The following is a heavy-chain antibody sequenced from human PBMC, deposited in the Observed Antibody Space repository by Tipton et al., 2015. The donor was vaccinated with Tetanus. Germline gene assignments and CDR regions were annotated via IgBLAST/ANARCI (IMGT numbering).Heavy chain of an antibody. J-gene: IGHJ6*02. Sequence: SLRLSCAASGFTFSSYWMHWVRQAPGKGLVWVSRINSDGSSTSYADSVKGRFTISRDNAKNSLYLQMNSLRAEDTALYYCAKAVSYYGMDVWGQGTTVTVSS. V-gene: IGHV3-74*01. D-gene: IGHD5/OR15-5a*01. CDR2: INSDGSST. CDR3: AKAVSYYGMDV. CDR1: GFTFSSYW.